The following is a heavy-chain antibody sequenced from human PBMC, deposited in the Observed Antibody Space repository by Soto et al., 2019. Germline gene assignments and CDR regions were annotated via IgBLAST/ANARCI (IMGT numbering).Heavy chain of an antibody. V-gene: IGHV3-30*18. J-gene: IGHJ4*02. D-gene: IGHD4-17*01. CDR1: GFTFSNYG. CDR3: AKDHLTTTVTTVGY. Sequence: QVQLVESGGGVVQPGRSLRLSCAASGFTFSNYGMHWVRQAPGKGLEWVAVISYHGSDKYYADSVKGRFTISRDNSKNTLYLQKDSLRAEDTAVYYCAKDHLTTTVTTVGYWGQGTQVTVSS. CDR2: ISYHGSDK.